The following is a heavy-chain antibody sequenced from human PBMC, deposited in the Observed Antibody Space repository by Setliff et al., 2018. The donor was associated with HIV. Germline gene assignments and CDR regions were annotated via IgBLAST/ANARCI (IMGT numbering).Heavy chain of an antibody. V-gene: IGHV1-69*05. CDR2: IIPIFGTE. Sequence: GASVKVSCKASGGTFSSYAISWVRQAPRQGLEWMGGIIPIFGTENYAQKFQGRVTMTTDESTSTAYIELSSLRYEDTAVYYCARGYYNFWSGYYGSRFSNPIDAFDIWGQGTMVTVSS. J-gene: IGHJ3*02. CDR1: GGTFSSYA. CDR3: ARGYYNFWSGYYGSRFSNPIDAFDI. D-gene: IGHD3-3*01.